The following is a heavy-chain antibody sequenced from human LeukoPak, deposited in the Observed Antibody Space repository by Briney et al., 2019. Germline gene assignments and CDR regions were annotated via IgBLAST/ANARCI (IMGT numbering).Heavy chain of an antibody. CDR3: AKDPYYDSSGYYLTADY. J-gene: IGHJ4*02. CDR1: GFTFSSYG. Sequence: GGSLRLSCAASGFTFSSYGMHWVRQAPGKGPEWVAVISYDGSNKYYADSVKGRFTISRDNSKNTLYLQMNSLRAEDTAVYYCAKDPYYDSSGYYLTADYWGQGTLVTVSS. V-gene: IGHV3-30*18. CDR2: ISYDGSNK. D-gene: IGHD3-22*01.